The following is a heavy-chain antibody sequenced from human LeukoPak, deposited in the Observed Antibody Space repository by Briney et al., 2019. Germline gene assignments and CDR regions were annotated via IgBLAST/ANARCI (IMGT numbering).Heavy chain of an antibody. CDR2: INHSGST. CDR1: GGSISSGSYY. D-gene: IGHD3-10*01. CDR3: ARDAGSGSYYKPY. V-gene: IGHV4-39*07. Sequence: SETLSLTCTVSGGSISSGSYYWGWIRQPPGKGLEWIGEINHSGSTNYNPSLKSRVTISVDTSKNQFSLKLSSVTAADTAVYYCARDAGSGSYYKPYWGQGTLVTVSS. J-gene: IGHJ4*02.